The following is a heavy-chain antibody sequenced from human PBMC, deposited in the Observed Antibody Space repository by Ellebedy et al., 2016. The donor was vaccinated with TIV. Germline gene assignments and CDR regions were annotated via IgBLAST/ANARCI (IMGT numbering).Heavy chain of an antibody. J-gene: IGHJ4*02. CDR3: AKDRTSGDGYWVFDN. Sequence: GESLKISCAASGFTFSNNAMSWVRQAPGRGLEWISAIPNSGTSTYYADSVKGRFTISRDNSQNTLYMQVDSLRAEDTAIYFCAKDRTSGDGYWVFDNWGQGTLVSVSS. V-gene: IGHV3-23*01. D-gene: IGHD5-18*01. CDR2: IPNSGTST. CDR1: GFTFSNNA.